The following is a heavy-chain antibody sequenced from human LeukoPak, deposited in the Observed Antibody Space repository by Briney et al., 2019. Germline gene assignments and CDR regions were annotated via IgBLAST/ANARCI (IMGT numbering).Heavy chain of an antibody. Sequence: SETLSLTCTVSGGSISSSSYYWGWIRQPPGKGLEWIGSIYYSGSTYYNPSLKSRVTISVDTSKNQFSLKLGSVTAADTAVYYCAKIGAVAGTYFQHWGQGTLVTVSS. D-gene: IGHD6-19*01. CDR2: IYYSGST. CDR1: GGSISSSSYY. V-gene: IGHV4-39*01. J-gene: IGHJ1*01. CDR3: AKIGAVAGTYFQH.